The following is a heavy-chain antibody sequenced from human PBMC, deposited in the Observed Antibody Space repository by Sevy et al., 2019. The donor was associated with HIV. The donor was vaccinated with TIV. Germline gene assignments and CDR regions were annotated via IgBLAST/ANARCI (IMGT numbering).Heavy chain of an antibody. Sequence: GGSLRLSCAASGFTFSSYAMHWVRQAPGKGLEWVAVISYDGSNKYYADSVKGRFTISRDNSKNTLYLQMNSLRAEETAVYYCARAEMATMPNAFDIWGQGTMVTVSS. CDR3: ARAEMATMPNAFDI. CDR2: ISYDGSNK. D-gene: IGHD5-12*01. J-gene: IGHJ3*02. CDR1: GFTFSSYA. V-gene: IGHV3-30-3*01.